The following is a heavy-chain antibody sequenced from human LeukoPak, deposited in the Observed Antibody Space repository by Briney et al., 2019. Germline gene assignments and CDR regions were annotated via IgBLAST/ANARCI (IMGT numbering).Heavy chain of an antibody. V-gene: IGHV1-2*02. CDR3: ARVRPPREAAAGIGY. CDR1: GYTFTSYG. D-gene: IGHD6-13*01. Sequence: ASVKVSCKASGYTFTSYGISWVRQAPGQGLEWMGWINPNSGGTNYAQKFQGRVTMTRDTSISTPYMELSRLRSDDTAVYYCARVRPPREAAAGIGYWGQGTLVTVSS. J-gene: IGHJ4*02. CDR2: INPNSGGT.